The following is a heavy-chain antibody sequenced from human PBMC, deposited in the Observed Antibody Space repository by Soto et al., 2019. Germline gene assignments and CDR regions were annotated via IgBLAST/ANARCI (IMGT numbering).Heavy chain of an antibody. Sequence: PGGSLRLSCTVSGFTVSTNHMNWVRQAPGKGLEWVSVIFPDGSTYYTDSVRDRFTISRDNSKNTVYLQMNSLRAEDTAVYFCARRALPHAFVDYWGQGTLVTVS. CDR1: GFTVSTNH. V-gene: IGHV3-66*01. D-gene: IGHD2-15*01. J-gene: IGHJ4*02. CDR3: ARRALPHAFVDY. CDR2: IFPDGST.